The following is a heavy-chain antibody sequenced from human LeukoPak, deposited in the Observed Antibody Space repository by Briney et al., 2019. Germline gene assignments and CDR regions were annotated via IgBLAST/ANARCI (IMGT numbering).Heavy chain of an antibody. J-gene: IGHJ4*02. CDR1: GYTFTGYY. D-gene: IGHD6-19*01. CDR2: INPNSGGT. CDR3: ARETYSSGWSVDY. V-gene: IGHV1-2*02. Sequence: ASVKVSCKASGYTFTGYYMHWVRQAPGQGLEWMGWINPNSGGTNYAQKFQGRVTMTRDTSISTAYMELSRLRSDDTAVYYCARETYSSGWSVDYWGQGTLVTVSS.